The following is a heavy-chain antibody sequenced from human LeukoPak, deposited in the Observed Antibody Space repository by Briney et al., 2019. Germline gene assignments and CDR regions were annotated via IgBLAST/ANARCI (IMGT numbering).Heavy chain of an antibody. CDR3: ARGHFGDHMDV. D-gene: IGHD3-10*01. V-gene: IGHV3-11*01. Sequence: GGSLRLSCAASGFTFSDYYMTWMRQAPGEGLEWVSFISSSGSTVYYADFVKGRFTISKDNANNSVYLQMSSLRPEDTAVYYCARGHFGDHMDVWGPGTTVTVSS. J-gene: IGHJ6*02. CDR2: ISSSGSTV. CDR1: GFTFSDYY.